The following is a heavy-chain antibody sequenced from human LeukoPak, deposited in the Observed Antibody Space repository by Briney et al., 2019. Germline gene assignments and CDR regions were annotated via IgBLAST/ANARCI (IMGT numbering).Heavy chain of an antibody. J-gene: IGHJ5*02. D-gene: IGHD3-22*01. CDR3: ARENYYDSSGGSWFDP. Sequence: SETLSLTCTVSGGSISSSSYYWGWIRQPPGKGLVWIGRIYYSGSPYYNPSIKSRVTISVDTSKNQFSLKLSSVTAADTAVYYCARENYYDSSGGSWFDPWGQGTLVTVSS. CDR2: IYYSGSP. CDR1: GGSISSSSYY. V-gene: IGHV4-39*02.